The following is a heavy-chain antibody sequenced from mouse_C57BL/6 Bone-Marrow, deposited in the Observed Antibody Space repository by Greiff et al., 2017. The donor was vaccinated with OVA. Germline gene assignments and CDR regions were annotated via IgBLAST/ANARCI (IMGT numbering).Heavy chain of an antibody. Sequence: VQLVESGGGLVQPKGSLKLSCAASGFSFNTYAMNWVRQAPGKGLEWVARIRSKSNNYATYYADSVKDRFTISRDDSESMLYLQMNNLKTEDTAMYYCVRHKTAQAPFAYWGQGTLVTVSA. CDR3: VRHKTAQAPFAY. CDR2: IRSKSNNYAT. CDR1: GFSFNTYA. D-gene: IGHD3-2*02. J-gene: IGHJ3*01. V-gene: IGHV10-1*01.